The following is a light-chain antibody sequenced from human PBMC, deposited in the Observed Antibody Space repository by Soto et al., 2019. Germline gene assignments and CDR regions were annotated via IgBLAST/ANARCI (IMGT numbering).Light chain of an antibody. CDR1: QSVSSSQ. Sequence: EVVLTQSPGTLSLSPGERATLSCRASQSVSSSQLTWFQQKPGQAPRLLIYGTSTRVTGIPARFSGSGSGTDFTLTISSLEPEDFAVYYCQQRSNWLTFGGGTKVDIK. CDR2: GTS. CDR3: QQRSNWLT. J-gene: IGKJ4*01. V-gene: IGKV3D-20*02.